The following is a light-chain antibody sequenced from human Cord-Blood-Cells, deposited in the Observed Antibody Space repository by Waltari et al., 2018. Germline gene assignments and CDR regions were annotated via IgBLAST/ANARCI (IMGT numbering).Light chain of an antibody. J-gene: IGKJ1*01. CDR3: QQRSNWT. CDR1: QSVSSY. CDR2: DAS. Sequence: IVSTQSPVTLPLSPWVRATLSCSASQSVSSYLAWYQQKPGQAPRLLIYDASNRATGIPARFSGSGSGTDFTLTISSLEPEDFAVYYCQQRSNWTFGQGTKVEIK. V-gene: IGKV3-11*01.